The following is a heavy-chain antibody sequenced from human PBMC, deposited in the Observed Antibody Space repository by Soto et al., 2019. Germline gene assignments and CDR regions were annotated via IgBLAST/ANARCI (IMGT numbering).Heavy chain of an antibody. D-gene: IGHD1-26*01. CDR1: GFTFDDYG. Sequence: EVQLVESGGGVVRPGGSLRLSCAASGFTFDDYGMSWVRQAPGKGLEWVSGINWNGGSTGYADSVKGRFTISRDNAKNPLYLQMNSLRAEDTALYHCARRRELLGRFYYYYYYMDVWGKGTTVTVSS. CDR3: ARRRELLGRFYYYYYYMDV. CDR2: INWNGGST. J-gene: IGHJ6*03. V-gene: IGHV3-20*01.